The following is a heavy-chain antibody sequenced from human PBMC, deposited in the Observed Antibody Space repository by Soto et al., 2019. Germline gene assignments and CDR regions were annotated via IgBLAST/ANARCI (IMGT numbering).Heavy chain of an antibody. CDR3: ARGGGYSSSGNWFDP. Sequence: QVQLQQWGAGLLKPSETLSLTCAVYGGSFSGYYWSWIRQPPGKGLEWMGEINHSGSTNYIPSLKRRVTISVETYKNQFALKLSSVTAADTAVYYCARGGGYSSSGNWFDPWGQGTLVTVSS. CDR2: INHSGST. D-gene: IGHD6-6*01. J-gene: IGHJ5*02. CDR1: GGSFSGYY. V-gene: IGHV4-34*01.